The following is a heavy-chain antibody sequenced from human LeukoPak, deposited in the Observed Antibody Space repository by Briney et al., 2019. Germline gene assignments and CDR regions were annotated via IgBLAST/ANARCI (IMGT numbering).Heavy chain of an antibody. D-gene: IGHD2-2*02. CDR3: AGDSTVNTCDFDY. Sequence: ASVKVSCKASGYTFTSYTIHWVRQAPGQRLEWMGWINGGNGDTKYSQKFQGRVTITRDTSASTAYMELSSLRSEDTAVYYCAGDSTVNTCDFDYWGQGTLVTVSS. CDR2: INGGNGDT. J-gene: IGHJ4*02. CDR1: GYTFTSYT. V-gene: IGHV1-3*01.